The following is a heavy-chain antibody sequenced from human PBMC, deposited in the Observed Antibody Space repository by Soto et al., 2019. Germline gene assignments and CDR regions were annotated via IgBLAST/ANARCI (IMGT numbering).Heavy chain of an antibody. V-gene: IGHV3-33*01. CDR3: ARDGVLPGIAAAGHYYYYFGMDV. D-gene: IGHD6-13*01. Sequence: GGSLRLSCAASGFTFSSYGMHWVRQAPGKGLEWVAVIWYDGSNKYYADSVKGRFTISRDNSKNTLYLQMNSLRAEDTAVYYCARDGVLPGIAAAGHYYYYFGMDVWGQGTTFTVSS. CDR2: IWYDGSNK. CDR1: GFTFSSYG. J-gene: IGHJ6*02.